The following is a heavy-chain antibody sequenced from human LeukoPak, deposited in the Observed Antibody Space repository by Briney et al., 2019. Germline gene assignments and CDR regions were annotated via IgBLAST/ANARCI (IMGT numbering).Heavy chain of an antibody. D-gene: IGHD6-13*01. J-gene: IGHJ4*02. Sequence: GASVTVSCKASGYTFTGYYMHWVRQAPGQGLEWMGRINPNDGGTNYAQKFRGRVTMTTDTSITTAYMALNSLRSDDTAVYYCARESPYSSSWFDNWGQGTLVTVYS. CDR1: GYTFTGYY. CDR2: INPNDGGT. CDR3: ARESPYSSSWFDN. V-gene: IGHV1-2*02.